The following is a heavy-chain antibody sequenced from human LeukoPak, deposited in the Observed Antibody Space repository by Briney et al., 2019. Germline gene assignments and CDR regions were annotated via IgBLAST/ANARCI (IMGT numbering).Heavy chain of an antibody. V-gene: IGHV3-23*01. CDR1: GFTFCSYG. J-gene: IGHJ3*02. Sequence: GGSLRLSCAASGFTFCSYGMSGVRQAPGKGVGGGSRIITSSDRTYYADSVKGRFTISRDNSKSTLYLQMNSLRAEDTAIYYCAKGQRYNWDDDAVDMWGQGTMVIVSS. CDR2: IITSSDRT. D-gene: IGHD1-20*01. CDR3: AKGQRYNWDDDAVDM.